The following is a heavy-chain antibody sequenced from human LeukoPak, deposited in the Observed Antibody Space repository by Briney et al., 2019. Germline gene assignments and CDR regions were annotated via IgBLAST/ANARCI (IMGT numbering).Heavy chain of an antibody. V-gene: IGHV3-7*03. CDR1: GFTFSSYG. CDR2: IKQDGSAK. J-gene: IGHJ4*02. Sequence: GGSLRLSCAASGFTFSSYGMHWVRQAPGKGLEWVANIKQDGSAKYYVDSVKGRFTISRDNAKNSLFLQMNNLGAGDTAVYYCARQFYYFDYWGQGTLVTVSS. CDR3: ARQFYYFDY. D-gene: IGHD3-3*01.